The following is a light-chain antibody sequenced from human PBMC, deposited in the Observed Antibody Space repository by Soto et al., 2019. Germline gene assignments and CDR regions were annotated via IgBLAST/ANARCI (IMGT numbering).Light chain of an antibody. V-gene: IGKV3-15*01. Sequence: EVVMTQSPATLSVSPGERATLSCRASQSVSSNLAWFQQKPGQAPRLLIYDASTRATGIPARFSGRGSGTEFTLIISSLQSEDFAVYYCQQYNNWWTFGQGTKVEIK. CDR3: QQYNNWWT. CDR1: QSVSSN. J-gene: IGKJ1*01. CDR2: DAS.